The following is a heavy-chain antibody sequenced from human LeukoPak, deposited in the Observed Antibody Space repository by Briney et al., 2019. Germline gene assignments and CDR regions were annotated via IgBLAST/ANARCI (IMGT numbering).Heavy chain of an antibody. CDR3: TTGITMIVVAYDAFDI. CDR2: ISGSGGST. J-gene: IGHJ3*02. CDR1: GFTFSSYA. Sequence: GGSLRLSCAASGFTFSSYAMSWVRQAPGKGLEWVSAISGSGGSTYYADSVKGRFTISRDNSKNTLYLQMNSLRAEDTAVYYCTTGITMIVVAYDAFDIWGQGTMVTVSS. V-gene: IGHV3-23*01. D-gene: IGHD3-22*01.